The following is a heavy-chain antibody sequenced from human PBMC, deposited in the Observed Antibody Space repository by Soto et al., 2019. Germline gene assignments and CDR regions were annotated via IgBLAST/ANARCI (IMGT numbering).Heavy chain of an antibody. CDR2: IYYSGST. Sequence: QVQLQESGPGLVKPSQTLSLTCTVSGGSISSGDYYWSWIRQPPGKDLEWIGYIYYSGSTYDNQSLKSRVTISVDTSKNQFFLKLSSVTAADTAVYYCARVVYSSSKRFLARWFDPWGQGTLVTVSS. CDR3: ARVVYSSSKRFLARWFDP. D-gene: IGHD6-6*01. CDR1: GGSISSGDYY. V-gene: IGHV4-30-4*01. J-gene: IGHJ5*02.